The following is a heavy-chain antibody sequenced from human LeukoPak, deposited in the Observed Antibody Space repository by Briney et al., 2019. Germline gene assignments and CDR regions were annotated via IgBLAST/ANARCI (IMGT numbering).Heavy chain of an antibody. CDR1: GFSLSTSGMC. CDR3: ARGRVGAPQAFDP. V-gene: IGHV2-70*11. Sequence: SGPALVKPTQTLTLTCTFSGFSLSTSGMCVSWIRQPPGKALEWLARIDWDDDKDYSTSLETRLTISKDTSKNQVVLTVTDVDPGDTATYYCARGRVGAPQAFDPWGQGTLVSVSS. CDR2: IDWDDDK. J-gene: IGHJ5*02. D-gene: IGHD1-26*01.